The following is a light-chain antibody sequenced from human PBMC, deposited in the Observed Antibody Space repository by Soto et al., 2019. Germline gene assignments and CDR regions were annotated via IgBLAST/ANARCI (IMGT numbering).Light chain of an antibody. Sequence: QSVLTQPPSASGTPGQSVTISCSGSSSNIGSNYVYWYQQLPGTAPKLLIYRNNQRPSGVPDRFSGSKSGTSASLAISGLRSEDEADYDCAAWDDSLSGWVFGGGTKLTVL. CDR2: RNN. CDR1: SSNIGSNY. CDR3: AAWDDSLSGWV. V-gene: IGLV1-47*01. J-gene: IGLJ3*02.